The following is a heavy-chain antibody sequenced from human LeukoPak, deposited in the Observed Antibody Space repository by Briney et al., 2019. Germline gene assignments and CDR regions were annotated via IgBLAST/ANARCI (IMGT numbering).Heavy chain of an antibody. Sequence: PSETLSLTCVVSNFSISSGYYWGWIRQPPGKGLEWIGSIYHSGNSYYNPSLKSRVTISVDTSKNQFSLRLSSVTAADTAVYYCARGGFYCGGDCYVDYWGQGTLVTVSS. V-gene: IGHV4-38-2*01. CDR1: NFSISSGYY. CDR3: ARGGFYCGGDCYVDY. J-gene: IGHJ4*02. CDR2: IYHSGNS. D-gene: IGHD2-21*02.